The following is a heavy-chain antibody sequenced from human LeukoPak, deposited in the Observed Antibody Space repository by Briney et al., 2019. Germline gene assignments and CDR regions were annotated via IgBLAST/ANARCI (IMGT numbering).Heavy chain of an antibody. CDR2: IKHDGSEK. J-gene: IGHJ3*02. CDR3: ARVIYDAPAFDI. V-gene: IGHV3-7*01. D-gene: IGHD4/OR15-4a*01. Sequence: GGSLRLSCAASGFTFSQYWMSWVRQAPGKGLEWVANIKHDGSEKYYVDSVKGRFTISRDNAKNSLYLQMNSLRAEDTAVYYCARVIYDAPAFDIWGQGTMVTVSS. CDR1: GFTFSQYW.